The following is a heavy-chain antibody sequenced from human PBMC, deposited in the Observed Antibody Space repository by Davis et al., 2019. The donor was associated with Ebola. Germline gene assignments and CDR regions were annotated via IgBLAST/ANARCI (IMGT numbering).Heavy chain of an antibody. J-gene: IGHJ5*02. Sequence: ASVKVSCKASGYTFTSYGISWVRQAPGQGLEWMGWISAYNGNTNYAQKLQGRVTMTTDTSTSPAYMELSSLRSEDTAVYYCARGVLRFLEWGYNWFDPWGQGTLVTVSS. CDR2: ISAYNGNT. V-gene: IGHV1-18*01. D-gene: IGHD3-3*01. CDR3: ARGVLRFLEWGYNWFDP. CDR1: GYTFTSYG.